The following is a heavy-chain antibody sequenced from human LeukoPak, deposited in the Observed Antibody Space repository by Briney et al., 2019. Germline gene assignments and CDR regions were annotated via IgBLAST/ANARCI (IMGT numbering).Heavy chain of an antibody. CDR3: ARTGSSSCLGHD. D-gene: IGHD6-13*01. J-gene: IGHJ4*02. V-gene: IGHV4-39*07. CDR2: IYYSGST. CDR1: GGSISSSSYY. Sequence: PSETLSLTCTVSGGSISSSSYYWGWIRQPPGKGLEWIGSIYYSGSTYYNPSLKSRVTISVDTSKNQFSLKLSSVTAADTAVYYCARTGSSSCLGHDWGQGTLVTVSS.